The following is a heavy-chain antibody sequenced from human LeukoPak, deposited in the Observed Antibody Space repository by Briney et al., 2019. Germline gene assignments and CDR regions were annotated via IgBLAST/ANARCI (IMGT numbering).Heavy chain of an antibody. CDR1: GFTFSSYA. V-gene: IGHV3-23*01. J-gene: IGHJ4*02. D-gene: IGHD6-25*01. CDR3: AKATAATTFFDY. Sequence: GGSLRLSCAASGFTFSSYAMSWVRQAPGKGLEWVSAISPGGGTIFYADSVKGRFATSRDNSQNTLYLQINGLRAEDTAVYYCAKATAATTFFDYWGQGTLVTVSS. CDR2: ISPGGGTI.